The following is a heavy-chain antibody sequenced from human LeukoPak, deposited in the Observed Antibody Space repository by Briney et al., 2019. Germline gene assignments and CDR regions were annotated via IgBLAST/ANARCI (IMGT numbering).Heavy chain of an antibody. CDR1: GLSFTNGYY. Sequence: SETLSLTCTVSGLSFTNGYYWGWIRQPPGKGLEWIASIYHGGTSHYKLSLKSRATISVETSKNQFSLKLNSVTAADTAVYYCVRDPNYYDSSGLPYYFDYWGQGTLVTVSS. V-gene: IGHV4-38-2*02. CDR3: VRDPNYYDSSGLPYYFDY. CDR2: IYHGGTS. J-gene: IGHJ4*02. D-gene: IGHD3-22*01.